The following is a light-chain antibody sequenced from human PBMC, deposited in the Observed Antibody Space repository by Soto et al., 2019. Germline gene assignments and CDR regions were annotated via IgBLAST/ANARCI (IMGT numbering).Light chain of an antibody. CDR2: DDG. V-gene: IGLV3-21*02. CDR3: QVWDTTNPVI. J-gene: IGLJ2*01. CDR1: NIELKS. Sequence: SYELTQQPSVSVAPGRTARITCGGNNIELKSVHWYQQKPGQAPVLVVYDDGDRTTGIPERFSGSKSGNTATLTNSRVEAGDEADYYCQVWDTTNPVIFGGGTKVTVL.